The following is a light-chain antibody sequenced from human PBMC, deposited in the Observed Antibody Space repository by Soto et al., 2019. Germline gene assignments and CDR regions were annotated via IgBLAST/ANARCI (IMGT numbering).Light chain of an antibody. Sequence: QSALTQPPSASGTPGQRVNISCSGTRSNIGGHAVNWYQQFPGAAPKRLIFSSDLRPSGVPDRFSGSKSGTLASLAISGLQSEDEADYSCAAWDDSLKAVVFGGGTKVTVL. CDR3: AAWDDSLKAVV. CDR1: RSNIGGHA. V-gene: IGLV1-44*01. J-gene: IGLJ2*01. CDR2: SSD.